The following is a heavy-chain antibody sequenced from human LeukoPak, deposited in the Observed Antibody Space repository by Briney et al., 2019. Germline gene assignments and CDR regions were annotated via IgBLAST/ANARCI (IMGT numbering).Heavy chain of an antibody. Sequence: PSETLSLTCAVYGGSFSGYYWSWIRQAPGKGLEWIGEINHRGSINYNPSLKSRVTISVDTSKNQFSLKLSSVTAADTAVYYCARGLPYYYDSSGYSFDYWGQGTLVTVSS. CDR1: GGSFSGYY. V-gene: IGHV4-34*01. CDR2: INHRGSI. J-gene: IGHJ4*02. CDR3: ARGLPYYYDSSGYSFDY. D-gene: IGHD3-22*01.